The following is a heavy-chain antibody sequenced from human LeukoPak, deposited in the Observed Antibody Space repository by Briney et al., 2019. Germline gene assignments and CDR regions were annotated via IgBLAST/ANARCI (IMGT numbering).Heavy chain of an antibody. D-gene: IGHD3-3*01. CDR1: GFTFSSYW. CDR2: INTDGSST. Sequence: GGSLRLSCAASGFTFSSYWMHWVRQAPGKGLVWVSRINTDGSSTRYADSVKGRFTISRDTAKNTLYLQMNSLRADDTAVYYCARVSEDAGYDFWSGYAHYYYYMDVWGKGTTVTVSS. V-gene: IGHV3-74*01. CDR3: ARVSEDAGYDFWSGYAHYYYYMDV. J-gene: IGHJ6*03.